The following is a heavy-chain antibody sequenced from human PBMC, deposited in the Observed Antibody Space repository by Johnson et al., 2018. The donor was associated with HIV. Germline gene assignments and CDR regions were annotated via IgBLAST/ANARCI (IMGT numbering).Heavy chain of an antibody. CDR1: GFTFHDYA. J-gene: IGHJ3*01. V-gene: IGHV3-20*04. Sequence: VQLVESGGGVVRPGGSLRLSCAASGFTFHDYAMSWVRQAPGKGLEWVSGINWNGAITGYAGSVKGRFIISRDNAKNSLYLQMNTLRAEDTALYYCARDKSWSYRGAFDVWGQGTMVTVSS. CDR3: ARDKSWSYRGAFDV. CDR2: INWNGAIT. D-gene: IGHD1-26*01.